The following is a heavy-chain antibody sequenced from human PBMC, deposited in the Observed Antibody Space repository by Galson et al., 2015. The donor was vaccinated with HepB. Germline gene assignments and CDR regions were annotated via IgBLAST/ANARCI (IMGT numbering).Heavy chain of an antibody. CDR3: AKVKREGAYSEGPYPFGPFDY. V-gene: IGHV3-30*18. CDR2: ISYDGSNK. J-gene: IGHJ4*02. CDR1: GFTFSSYG. D-gene: IGHD3-16*01. Sequence: SLRLSCAASGFTFSSYGMHWVRQAPGKGLEWVAVISYDGSNKYYADSVKGRFTISRDNSKNTLYLQMNSLRAEDTAMYYCAKVKREGAYSEGPYPFGPFDYWGQGTLVTVSS.